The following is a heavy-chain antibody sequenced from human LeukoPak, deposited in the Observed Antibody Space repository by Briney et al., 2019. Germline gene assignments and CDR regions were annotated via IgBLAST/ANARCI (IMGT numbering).Heavy chain of an antibody. V-gene: IGHV3-11*04. Sequence: GGSLRLSCAASGFTFRDYYMSWIRQAPGKGLEWVSYISSSGSTIYYADSVKGRFTISRDNAKNSLYLQMNSLRAEDTAVYYCARRIAAAGLYFDYWGQGTLVTVSS. CDR2: ISSSGSTI. CDR1: GFTFRDYY. CDR3: ARRIAAAGLYFDY. D-gene: IGHD6-13*01. J-gene: IGHJ4*02.